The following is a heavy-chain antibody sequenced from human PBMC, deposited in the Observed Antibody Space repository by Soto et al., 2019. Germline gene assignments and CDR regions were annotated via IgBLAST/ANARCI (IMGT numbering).Heavy chain of an antibody. J-gene: IGHJ6*02. Sequence: QVQLVESGGGVVQPGRSLRLSCAASGFTFSSYGMHWVRQAPGKGLEWVAVIWYDGSNKYYADSVTGRFTISRDNSKNTLYLQMNSLRAEDTAVYYCARMGVASTSSAYSIYYYYGMDVWGQGTTVTVSS. V-gene: IGHV3-33*01. CDR1: GFTFSSYG. CDR2: IWYDGSNK. CDR3: ARMGVASTSSAYSIYYYYGMDV. D-gene: IGHD2-2*01.